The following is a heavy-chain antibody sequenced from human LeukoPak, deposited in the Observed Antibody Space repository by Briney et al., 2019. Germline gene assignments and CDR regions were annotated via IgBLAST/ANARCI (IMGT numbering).Heavy chain of an antibody. CDR2: IIPILGIA. V-gene: IGHV1-69*04. Sequence: ASVKVSCKASGGTFSSYAISWVRQAPGQGLEWMGRIIPILGIANYAQKFQGRVTITADKSTSTAYMELSSLRSEDTAVYYCAFSPPRGYSYGYYSWGQGTLVTVSS. J-gene: IGHJ5*02. CDR1: GGTFSSYA. D-gene: IGHD5-18*01. CDR3: AFSPPRGYSYGYYS.